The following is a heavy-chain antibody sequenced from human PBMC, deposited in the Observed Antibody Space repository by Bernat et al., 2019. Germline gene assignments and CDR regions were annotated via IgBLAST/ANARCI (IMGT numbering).Heavy chain of an antibody. CDR1: GFTFSSYG. D-gene: IGHD6-19*01. CDR2: ISYDGSDK. CDR3: RKTEGWLVSRPPFDY. J-gene: IGHJ4*02. V-gene: IGHV3-30*18. Sequence: QVQLVESGGGVVKPGTSLRLSCAASGFTFSSYGMHWVRQAPGKGLEWVALISYDGSDKYYVGYVKSRVTIARDNSENTLYQQMNSLRDEDTSVYHCRKTEGWLVSRPPFDYWGQGTLVTVSS.